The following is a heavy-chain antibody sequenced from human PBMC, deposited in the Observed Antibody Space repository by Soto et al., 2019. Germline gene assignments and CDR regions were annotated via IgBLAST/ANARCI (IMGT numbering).Heavy chain of an antibody. V-gene: IGHV1-2*04. CDR2: INPNSGGT. CDR3: ARGPPEGIAVAGTGNWFDP. Sequence: QVQLVQSGAEVKKPGASVKVSCKASGYTFTGYYMHWVRQAPGQGLEWMGWINPNSGGTNYAQKFQGWVTMTRDTSISTAYMELSRLRSDDTAVYYCARGPPEGIAVAGTGNWFDPWGQGTLVTVSS. J-gene: IGHJ5*02. CDR1: GYTFTGYY. D-gene: IGHD6-19*01.